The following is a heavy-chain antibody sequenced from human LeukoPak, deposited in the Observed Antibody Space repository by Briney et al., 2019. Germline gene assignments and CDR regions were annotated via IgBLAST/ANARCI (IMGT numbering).Heavy chain of an antibody. V-gene: IGHV3-11*04. J-gene: IGHJ3*02. D-gene: IGHD3-10*01. CDR2: ISISGSSI. CDR3: ARDNLRRHSYYYGSGEFGAFDI. CDR1: GFTFSDYY. Sequence: PGGSLRLSCAASGFTFSDYYMSWIRQAPGKGLEWISYISISGSSISYADSVRGRFTISRDNAKNSLYLQMNSLRAEDTAVYYCARDNLRRHSYYYGSGEFGAFDIWGQGTMVTVSS.